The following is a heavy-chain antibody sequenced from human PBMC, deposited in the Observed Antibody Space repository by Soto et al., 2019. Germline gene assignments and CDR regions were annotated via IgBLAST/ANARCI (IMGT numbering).Heavy chain of an antibody. V-gene: IGHV1-69*13. CDR1: GGTFSSYA. CDR3: ARDDRGSYGKFDY. CDR2: IIPIFGTA. J-gene: IGHJ4*02. D-gene: IGHD5-18*01. Sequence: GASVKVSCKASGGTFSSYAISWVRQAPGQGLEWMGGIIPIFGTANYAQKFQGRVTITADESTSTAYMELSSLRSEDTAVYYCARDDRGSYGKFDYWGQGTLVTVSS.